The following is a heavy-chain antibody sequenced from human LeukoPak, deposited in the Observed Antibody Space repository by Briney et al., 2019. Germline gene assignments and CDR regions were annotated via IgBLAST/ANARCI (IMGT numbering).Heavy chain of an antibody. V-gene: IGHV3-30*03. Sequence: GGSLRLSCAASGFTFSSYGMHWVRQAPGKGLEWVAVISYDGSNKYYADSVKGRFTISRDNSKNTLYLQMNSLRAEDTAVYYCAREGPSSGYPVDYWGQGTLVTVSS. CDR1: GFTFSSYG. J-gene: IGHJ4*02. CDR2: ISYDGSNK. D-gene: IGHD6-19*01. CDR3: AREGPSSGYPVDY.